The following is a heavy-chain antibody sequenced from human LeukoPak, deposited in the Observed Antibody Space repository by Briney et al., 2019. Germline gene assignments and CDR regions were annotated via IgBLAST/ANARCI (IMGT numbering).Heavy chain of an antibody. J-gene: IGHJ4*02. D-gene: IGHD4-17*01. V-gene: IGHV4-34*01. CDR2: INHSGST. CDR3: ARVFYGDYFIDY. CDR1: GGSFSGYY. Sequence: SETLSLTCAVYGGSFSGYYWSWIRQPPGKGLEWIGEINHSGSTNYNPSLKSRVTISVDTSKNQFSLKLSSVTAADTAVYYCARVFYGDYFIDYLGQGTLVTVSS.